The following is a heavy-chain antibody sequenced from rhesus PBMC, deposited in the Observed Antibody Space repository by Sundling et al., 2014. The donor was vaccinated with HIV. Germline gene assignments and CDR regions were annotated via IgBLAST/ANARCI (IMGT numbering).Heavy chain of an antibody. V-gene: IGHV4S9*01. J-gene: IGHJ6*01. CDR1: GGSISSDNW. Sequence: QVQLQESGPGLVKPSETLSLTCAVSGGSISSDNWWNWIRQPPGKGLEWIGSISGNSASTYYNPSLKNRVTISKDTSKNQFSLKLSSVTAADTAVYYCASLRPQDHYGLDSWGQGVVVTVSS. CDR3: ASLRPQDHYGLDS. CDR2: ISGNSAST.